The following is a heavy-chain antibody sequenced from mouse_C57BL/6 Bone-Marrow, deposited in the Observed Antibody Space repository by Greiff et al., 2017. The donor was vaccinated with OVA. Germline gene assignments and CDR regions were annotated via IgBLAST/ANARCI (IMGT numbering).Heavy chain of an antibody. CDR1: GYTFTSYW. D-gene: IGHD2-1*01. V-gene: IGHV1-52*01. CDR3: ALYGNSHYFDD. CDR2: IDPSDSET. J-gene: IGHJ2*01. Sequence: QVQLQQPGAELVRPGSSVKLSCKASGYTFTSYWMHWVKQRPIQGLEWIGNIDPSDSETHYNQKFKDKATLTVDKSSSTAYMQLSSLTSEDSAVCYCALYGNSHYFDDWGQGTTLTVSS.